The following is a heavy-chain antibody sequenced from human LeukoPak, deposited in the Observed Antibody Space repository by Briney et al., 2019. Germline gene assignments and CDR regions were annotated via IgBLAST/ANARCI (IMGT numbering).Heavy chain of an antibody. CDR2: ISPGGGTT. V-gene: IGHV3-23*01. CDR1: GFAFGSEA. CDR3: AKDSPVATW. J-gene: IGHJ4*02. D-gene: IGHD1-26*01. Sequence: GGSLRLSCAVSGFAFGSEAMSWVRQSPARGLEWVASISPGGGTTYYADYVKGRFTISRDNSNNTLYLQMDSLRADDTAKYYCAKDSPVATWWGQGTLVTVSS.